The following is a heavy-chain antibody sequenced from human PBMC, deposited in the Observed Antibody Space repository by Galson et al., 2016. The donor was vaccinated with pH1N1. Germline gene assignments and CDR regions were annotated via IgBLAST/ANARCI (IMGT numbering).Heavy chain of an antibody. V-gene: IGHV4-59*11. CDR3: ARVYSSPPEGNYYMDV. CDR2: IYYSGST. CDR1: GGSISSHY. J-gene: IGHJ6*03. D-gene: IGHD6-13*01. Sequence: ETLSLTCTVSGGSISSHYWSWIRQPPGKGLEWIGYIYYSGSTNYNPSLKSRVTMSVDTSKKQFSMKLSSVTAADTAVYYCARVYSSPPEGNYYMDVWGPGTMVTVSS.